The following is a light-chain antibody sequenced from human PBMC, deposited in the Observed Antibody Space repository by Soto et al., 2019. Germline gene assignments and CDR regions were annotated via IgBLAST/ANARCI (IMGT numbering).Light chain of an antibody. V-gene: IGKV1-5*01. Sequence: DIQMTQSPSTLSASVGDRVTITCRASQSISSWLAWYQQKPGKAPKLLIYDASSLESGAPSRFSGSGSGTEFTLTISSLQPDDFATYYCQQYNSYSTFGQGTTVEIK. CDR3: QQYNSYST. CDR1: QSISSW. CDR2: DAS. J-gene: IGKJ1*01.